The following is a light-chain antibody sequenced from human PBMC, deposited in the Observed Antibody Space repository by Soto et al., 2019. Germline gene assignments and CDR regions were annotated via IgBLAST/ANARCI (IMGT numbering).Light chain of an antibody. CDR1: SSDVGGYSY. J-gene: IGLJ1*01. V-gene: IGLV2-14*01. CDR2: DVS. CDR3: ASYTTSRTYV. Sequence: QSVLTQPASVSGSPGQSIAISCTGTSSDVGGYSYVSWYQQQPGKAPKLVISDVSNRPSGVSDRFSGSKSGNTASLTISGLQTEDEADYYCASYTTSRTYVFGTGTKAPS.